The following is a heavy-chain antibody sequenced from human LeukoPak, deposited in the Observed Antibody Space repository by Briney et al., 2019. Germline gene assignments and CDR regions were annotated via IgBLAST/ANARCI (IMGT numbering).Heavy chain of an antibody. CDR2: INSDGSST. CDR3: ARRYSSSWYLDY. V-gene: IGHV3-74*01. Sequence: GGSLRLSCADSPLIFRNYWFHWVRQVPGRGLVWVSRINSDGSSTSYADSVKGRFTISRDNAKNTLYLQMNSLRAEDTAVYHCARRYSSSWYLDYWGQGTLVTVSS. J-gene: IGHJ4*02. CDR1: PLIFRNYW. D-gene: IGHD6-13*01.